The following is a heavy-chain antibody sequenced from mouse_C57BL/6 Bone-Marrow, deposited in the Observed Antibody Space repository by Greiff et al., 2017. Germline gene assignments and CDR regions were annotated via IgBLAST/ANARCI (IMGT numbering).Heavy chain of an antibody. V-gene: IGHV14-3*01. J-gene: IGHJ3*01. Sequence: VHVKQSVAELVRPGASVKLSCTASGFNIKHTYMHWVKQRPEQGLEWIGRIDPANGKTKYAPKFPGKAPITADTSSNTAYLQLSSLTTEDTAIYYWARAGPFAYWGQGTLVTVSA. CDR3: ARAGPFAY. CDR2: IDPANGKT. CDR1: GFNIKHTY.